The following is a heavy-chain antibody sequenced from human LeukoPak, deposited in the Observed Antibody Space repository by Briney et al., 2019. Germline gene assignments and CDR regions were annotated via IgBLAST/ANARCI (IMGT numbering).Heavy chain of an antibody. D-gene: IGHD5-24*01. J-gene: IGHJ5*02. CDR2: IYGGGST. CDR3: ARVQRSSNWFDP. CDR1: GFTVNNNY. Sequence: GGSLRLSCAASGFTVNNNYVSWVRQAPGKGLEWVSVIYGGGSTYYADSVKGRFTIPRDNSKNTVYLQMNSLRAEDAAVYYCARVQRSSNWFDPWGQGTLVTVSS. V-gene: IGHV3-53*01.